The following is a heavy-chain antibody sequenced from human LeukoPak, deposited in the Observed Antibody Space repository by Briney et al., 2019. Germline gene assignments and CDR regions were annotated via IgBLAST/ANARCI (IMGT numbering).Heavy chain of an antibody. V-gene: IGHV4-34*01. D-gene: IGHD2-2*01. Sequence: SETLSLTCAVYGGSFSGDYWTWIRQPPGKGLEWIGEINKSGTTNYNPSLKSRVTISVDTSKNQFSLRLSSVTAADTAVYYCARREYQLLSLYYYYYMDVWGKGTTVTVSS. CDR1: GGSFSGDY. CDR2: INKSGTT. J-gene: IGHJ6*03. CDR3: ARREYQLLSLYYYYYMDV.